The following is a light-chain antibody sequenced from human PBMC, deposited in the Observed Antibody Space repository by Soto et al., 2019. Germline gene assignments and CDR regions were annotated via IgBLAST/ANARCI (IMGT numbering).Light chain of an antibody. CDR1: QSFTTSQ. CDR2: GAS. V-gene: IGKV3-20*01. Sequence: EIVLTQSPGTLSLSPGERATLFCRASQSFTTSQLAWYQQRPGQAPRVLIFGASRRATGIPDRFSGSGSGTDFTLTISSLQPDDFATYYCQQYNTYSTFGQGTRLEIK. CDR3: QQYNTYST. J-gene: IGKJ5*01.